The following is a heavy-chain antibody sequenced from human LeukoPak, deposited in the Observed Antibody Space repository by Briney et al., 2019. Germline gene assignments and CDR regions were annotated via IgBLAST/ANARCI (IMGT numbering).Heavy chain of an antibody. V-gene: IGHV4-4*07. CDR3: ARNWNEAARYYFDY. CDR1: GGSISSYY. J-gene: IGHJ4*02. Sequence: PSETLSLTCTASGGSISSYYWSWIRQPAGKGLEWIVRIYTSGSTNYNPSLKSRVTISVDTSKNQFSLKLSSVTAADTAVYYCARNWNEAARYYFDYWGQGTLVTVSS. CDR2: IYTSGST. D-gene: IGHD1-1*01.